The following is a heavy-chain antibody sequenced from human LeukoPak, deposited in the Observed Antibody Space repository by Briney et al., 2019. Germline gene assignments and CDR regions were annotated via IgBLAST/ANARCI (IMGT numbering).Heavy chain of an antibody. J-gene: IGHJ4*02. CDR2: FDPEDGET. Sequence: ASVKVSCKASGYAFTGSYIHWVRQAPGKGLEWMGGFDPEDGETIYAQKFQGRVTMTEDTSTDTAYMELSSLRSEDTAVYYCATPAYYSGSYSGAYYFDYWGQGTLVTVSS. V-gene: IGHV1-24*01. CDR1: GYAFTGSY. CDR3: ATPAYYSGSYSGAYYFDY. D-gene: IGHD1-26*01.